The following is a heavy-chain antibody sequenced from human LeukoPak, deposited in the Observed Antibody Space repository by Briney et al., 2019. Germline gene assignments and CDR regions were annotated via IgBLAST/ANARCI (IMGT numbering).Heavy chain of an antibody. CDR3: ATVSYYYDSSGYQGYFQH. Sequence: GASVKVSCKVSGYTLTGLSIHRVRQAPGKGLEWMGGFDPEDGETIYAQGFQGRVTMTEDTSTDTAYMELSSLRSEDAAVYYCATVSYYYDSSGYQGYFQHWGQGTLVTVSS. CDR1: GYTLTGLS. V-gene: IGHV1-24*01. J-gene: IGHJ1*01. CDR2: FDPEDGET. D-gene: IGHD3-22*01.